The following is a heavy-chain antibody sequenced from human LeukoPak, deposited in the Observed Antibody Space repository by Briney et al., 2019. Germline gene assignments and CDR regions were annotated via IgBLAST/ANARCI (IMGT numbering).Heavy chain of an antibody. CDR2: IIPIFGTA. D-gene: IGHD1-26*01. Sequence: GASVKVSCKASGGTFSSYAISWVRQAPGQGLEWMGGIIPIFGTANYAQKFQGRVTITADEPTSTAYMELSSLRSEDTAVYYCAREATRPFDPWGQGTLVTVSS. CDR3: AREATRPFDP. J-gene: IGHJ5*02. V-gene: IGHV1-69*13. CDR1: GGTFSSYA.